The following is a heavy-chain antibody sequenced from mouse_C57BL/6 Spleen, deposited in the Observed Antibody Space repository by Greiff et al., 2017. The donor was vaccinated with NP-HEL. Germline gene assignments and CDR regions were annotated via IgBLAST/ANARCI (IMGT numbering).Heavy chain of an antibody. CDR2: IYPGSGST. V-gene: IGHV1-55*01. J-gene: IGHJ2*01. CDR1: GYTFTSYW. Sequence: QVQLQQPGAELVKPGASVKMSCKASGYTFTSYWITWVKQRPGQGLEWIGDIYPGSGSTNYNEKFKSTATLTVDTSSSTAYMQLSSLTSEDSAVYYCARAITTVVGGYWGQGTTLTVSS. D-gene: IGHD1-1*01. CDR3: ARAITTVVGGY.